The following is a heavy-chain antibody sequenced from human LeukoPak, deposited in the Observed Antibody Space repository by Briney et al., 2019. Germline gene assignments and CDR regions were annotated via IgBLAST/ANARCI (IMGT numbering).Heavy chain of an antibody. CDR1: GGSFSGYY. D-gene: IGHD5-18*01. CDR3: ARGRGTAMAGFDY. Sequence: SETLSLTCAVYGGSFSGYYWSWIRQPPGKGLEWIGEINHSGSTNYNPSLKSRVTISVDTSKNQFSLKLSSVTAADTAVYYCARGRGTAMAGFDYWGQGTLVTVSS. CDR2: INHSGST. V-gene: IGHV4-34*01. J-gene: IGHJ4*02.